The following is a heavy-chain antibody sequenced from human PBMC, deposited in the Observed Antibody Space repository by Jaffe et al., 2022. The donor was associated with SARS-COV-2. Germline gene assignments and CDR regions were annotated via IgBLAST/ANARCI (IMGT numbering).Heavy chain of an antibody. D-gene: IGHD3-10*01. CDR3: SNTNYYGQPALGKTDY. CDR1: GFTFSDYA. CDR2: VRSQNYGGTT. V-gene: IGHV3-49*03. Sequence: EVQLVESGGGLVQPGRSLRLSCITSGFTFSDYAINWFRQGPGKGLEWVGFVRSQNYGGTTEYAASVRGRFSISRDDAKSVAYLQMNSLTTEDTAVYYCSNTNYYGQPALGKTDYWGQGALVTVSS. J-gene: IGHJ4*02.